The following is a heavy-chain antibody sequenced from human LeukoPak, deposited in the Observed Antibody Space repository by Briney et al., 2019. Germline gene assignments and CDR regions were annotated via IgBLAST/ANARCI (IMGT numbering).Heavy chain of an antibody. Sequence: PGGSLRLSCTASGFTFSNYAMSWVRQAPGKGLEWVSAISDDGRTIYYADSVRGRFTISRDNSKNTLYLQMNSLRAEDTAVYYCARHRGYCSSTSCYPYYFDWWGQGTLVTVSS. CDR2: ISDDGRTI. CDR1: GFTFSNYA. J-gene: IGHJ4*02. CDR3: ARHRGYCSSTSCYPYYFDW. V-gene: IGHV3-23*01. D-gene: IGHD2-2*01.